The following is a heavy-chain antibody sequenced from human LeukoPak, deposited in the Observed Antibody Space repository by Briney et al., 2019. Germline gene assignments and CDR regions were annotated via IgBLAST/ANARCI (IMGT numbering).Heavy chain of an antibody. J-gene: IGHJ4*02. CDR2: INHSGST. D-gene: IGHD3-22*01. CDR1: GGSFSGYC. CDR3: ARGRRRITMIVVVTSREYYFDY. Sequence: SETLSLTCAVYGGSFSGYCWSWIRQPPGKGLEWIGEINHSGSTNYNPSLKSRVTISVDTSKNQFSLKLSSVTAADTAVYYCARGRRRITMIVVVTSREYYFDYWGQGTLVTVSS. V-gene: IGHV4-34*01.